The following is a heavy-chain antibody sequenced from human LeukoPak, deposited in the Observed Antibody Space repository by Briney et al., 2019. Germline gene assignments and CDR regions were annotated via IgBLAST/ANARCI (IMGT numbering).Heavy chain of an antibody. Sequence: GRSLRLSCAASGFTFSSYAMHWVRQAPGKGLEWVAVISYDGSNKYYADSVKGRFTISRDNSKNTVYLQVNSLRAEDTALYYCAQDRAYIQFYFWGQGTLVTVSS. V-gene: IGHV3-30*04. CDR3: AQDRAYIQFYF. D-gene: IGHD5-18*01. J-gene: IGHJ4*02. CDR1: GFTFSSYA. CDR2: ISYDGSNK.